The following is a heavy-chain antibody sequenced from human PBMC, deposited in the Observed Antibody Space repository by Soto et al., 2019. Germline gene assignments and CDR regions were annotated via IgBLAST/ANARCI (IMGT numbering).Heavy chain of an antibody. CDR2: IIPIFGTA. J-gene: IGHJ6*02. Sequence: ASVKVSCKASGGTFSSYAISWVRQAPGQGLEWMGGIIPIFGTAIYAQKFQGGVTITADESTSTAYMELSSLRSDDTAVYYCARNHDGSRQVVPRYYYYYGMDFWGPGTTVTVSS. V-gene: IGHV1-69*13. CDR3: ARNHDGSRQVVPRYYYYYGMDF. D-gene: IGHD2-2*01. CDR1: GGTFSSYA.